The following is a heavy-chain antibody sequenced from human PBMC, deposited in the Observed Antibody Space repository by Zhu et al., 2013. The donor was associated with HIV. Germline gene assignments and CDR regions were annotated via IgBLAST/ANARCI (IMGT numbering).Heavy chain of an antibody. CDR3: ARVVGATQGYYYYGMGV. CDR1: GYSFTSYY. Sequence: QVQLVQSGAEVKKPGTSVKVSCKASGYSFTSYYMHWVRQAPGQGLEWMGIIYPSGGSTTYAQKFQGRVTMTRDTSTSTVYLELSSLRFEDTAVYYCARVVGATQGYYYYGMGVWGQGTTVTVSS. D-gene: IGHD1-26*01. V-gene: IGHV1-46*01. J-gene: IGHJ6*02. CDR2: IYPSGGST.